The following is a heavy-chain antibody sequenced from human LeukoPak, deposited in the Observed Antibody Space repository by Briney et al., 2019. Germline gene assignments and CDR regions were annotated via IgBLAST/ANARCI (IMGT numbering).Heavy chain of an antibody. D-gene: IGHD3-16*02. CDR2: ISADNGNT. J-gene: IGHJ4*02. CDR3: ARDFYDYVWGSYRFFDY. Sequence: ASVRVSCKAPGYTFTNYGISWVRQAPGQGLEWMGWISADNGNTYYTQNFQGRVTMTRDTSTSTVYMELSSLRSEDTAVYYCARDFYDYVWGSYRFFDYWGQGTLVTVSS. CDR1: GYTFTNYG. V-gene: IGHV1-18*01.